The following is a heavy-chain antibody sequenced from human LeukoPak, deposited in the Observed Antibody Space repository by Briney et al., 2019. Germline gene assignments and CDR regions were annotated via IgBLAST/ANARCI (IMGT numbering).Heavy chain of an antibody. J-gene: IGHJ5*02. Sequence: ASVKVSCKASGYTFTSYGISWVRQAPGQGLEWMGWISAYNGNTNYAQKLQGRVTMTTDTSTSTAYMELRSLRSDDTAVYYCARVTTMVRGVDNWFDPWGQGTLVTVSS. CDR3: ARVTTMVRGVDNWFDP. CDR1: GYTFTSYG. V-gene: IGHV1-18*01. CDR2: ISAYNGNT. D-gene: IGHD3-10*01.